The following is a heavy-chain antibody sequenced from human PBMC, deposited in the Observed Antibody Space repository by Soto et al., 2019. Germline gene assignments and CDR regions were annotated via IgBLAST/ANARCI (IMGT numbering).Heavy chain of an antibody. V-gene: IGHV1-69*06. D-gene: IGHD3-22*01. Sequence: QVQLVQSGAEVKKPGSSVKVSCKASGGTFSSYAISWVRQAPGHGLEWLGGIIPIFGTANHAQKLQGRDTFTADKSTSTAYIELRSLRSDAMAVYYCARSPPPHGSSGSHDALDIWGQGTMVTVSS. CDR2: IIPIFGTA. CDR1: GGTFSSYA. CDR3: ARSPPPHGSSGSHDALDI. J-gene: IGHJ3*02.